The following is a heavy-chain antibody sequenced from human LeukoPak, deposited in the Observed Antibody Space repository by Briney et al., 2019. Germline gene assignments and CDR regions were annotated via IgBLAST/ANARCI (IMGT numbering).Heavy chain of an antibody. D-gene: IGHD3-10*01. CDR1: GGTFSSYA. J-gene: IGHJ4*02. V-gene: IGHV1-69*05. CDR2: IIPIFGTA. CDR3: ASGGSGSYYNEPVDY. Sequence: SVKVSCKASGGTFSSYAISWVRQAPGQGLKWMGRIIPIFGTANYAQKFQGRVTITTDESTSTTYMELSSLRSEDTAVYYCASGGSGSYYNEPVDYWGQGTLVTVSS.